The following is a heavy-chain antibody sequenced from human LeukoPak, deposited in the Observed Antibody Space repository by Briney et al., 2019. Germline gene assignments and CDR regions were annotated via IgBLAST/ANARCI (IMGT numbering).Heavy chain of an antibody. J-gene: IGHJ6*02. CDR2: INHSGST. V-gene: IGHV4-34*01. D-gene: IGHD3-22*01. Sequence: PSETLSLTCAVYGGSFSGYYWSWIRQPPGKGLEWIGEINHSGSTNYNPSLKSRVTISVDTSKNQFSLKLSSVTAADTAVYYCARRPNRIYDCSGYYYYYYGMDVWGQGTTVTVSS. CDR3: ARRPNRIYDCSGYYYYYYGMDV. CDR1: GGSFSGYY.